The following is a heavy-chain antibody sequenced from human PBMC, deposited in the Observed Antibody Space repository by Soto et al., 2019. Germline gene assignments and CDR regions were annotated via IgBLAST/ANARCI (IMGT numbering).Heavy chain of an antibody. CDR1: GGTFSSYA. J-gene: IGHJ6*01. CDR3: ASNYGPSVYGMDV. CDR2: IIPIFGTA. V-gene: IGHV1-69*13. Sequence: SVKVSCKASGGTFSSYAISWVRQAPGQGIEWMGGIIPIFGTANYAQKYQGRDTITADESTSTAYMELSSLRSEDTAVYYCASNYGPSVYGMDVWGQGTTVTVLL. D-gene: IGHD4-17*01.